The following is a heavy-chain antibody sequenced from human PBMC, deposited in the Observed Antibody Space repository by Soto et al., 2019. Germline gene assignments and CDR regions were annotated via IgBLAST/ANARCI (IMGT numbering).Heavy chain of an antibody. V-gene: IGHV3-30*03. Sequence: QVQLVESGGGVVQPGRSLRLSCAASGFTFSSYGMHWVRQAPGKGLEWVAVISYDGSNKYYADSVKGRLTISRDNSKNTLYLQMTSLRAEDTAVYYCAPWFGAFDYWGQGTLVTVSS. J-gene: IGHJ4*02. CDR3: APWFGAFDY. CDR2: ISYDGSNK. D-gene: IGHD3-10*01. CDR1: GFTFSSYG.